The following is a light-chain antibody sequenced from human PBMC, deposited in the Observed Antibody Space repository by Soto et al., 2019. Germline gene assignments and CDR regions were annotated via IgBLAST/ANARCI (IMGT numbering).Light chain of an antibody. CDR1: SSNIGADYD. J-gene: IGLJ1*01. CDR3: QYYDSTLSAPYV. V-gene: IGLV1-40*01. CDR2: GKI. Sequence: QSVLTQPPSVSGSPGQRVTISCTGSSSNIGADYDVHWYQQRPGTATKLLIFGKINRPSGVPDRFSGSKSGTSASLAIPGLQAEDEGDYYCQYYDSTLSAPYVFGTGTKLTVL.